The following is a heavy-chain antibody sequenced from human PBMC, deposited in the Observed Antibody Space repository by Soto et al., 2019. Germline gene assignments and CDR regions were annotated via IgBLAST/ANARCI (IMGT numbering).Heavy chain of an antibody. J-gene: IGHJ4*02. CDR2: ISGSGGST. V-gene: IGHV3-23*01. Sequence: EVQVLESGGGLVQPGGSLRLSCAVSGFTFSSYAMSWVRQPPGKGLEWVSVISGSGGSTNYADSVKGRFTISRDNSKNTLYLQMNSLTVEYTAVYYCATAIVAAADYWGQGTLVTVSS. CDR1: GFTFSSYA. CDR3: ATAIVAAADY. D-gene: IGHD6-13*01.